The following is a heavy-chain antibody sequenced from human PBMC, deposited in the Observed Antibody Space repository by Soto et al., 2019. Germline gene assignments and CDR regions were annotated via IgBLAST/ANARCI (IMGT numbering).Heavy chain of an antibody. CDR2: ISAYNGNT. CDR3: ARESGDSTNGLCYYGMEV. CDR1: GYTFTSYG. D-gene: IGHD2-8*01. V-gene: IGHV1-18*04. J-gene: IGHJ6*01. Sequence: ASVKVSCKASGYTFTSYGISWVRQAPGQGLEWMGWISAYNGNTNYAQKLQGRVTMTTDTSTSTAYMELRSLRSDDTAVYYCARESGDSTNGLCYYGMEVWGQGTTSTVSS.